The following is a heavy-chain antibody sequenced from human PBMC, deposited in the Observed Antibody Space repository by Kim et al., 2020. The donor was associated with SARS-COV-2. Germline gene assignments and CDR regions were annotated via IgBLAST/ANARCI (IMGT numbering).Heavy chain of an antibody. Sequence: GGSLRLSCAASGFTFSSYTMNWVRQAPGKGREWVSYISSSSSTIYYADSVKGRFTISRDNAKNSLYLQTNSLRDEDTGVYYCARDPVYCSGDTCHSYYY. CDR2: ISSSSSTI. CDR3: ARDPVYCSGDTCHSYYY. CDR1: GFTFSSYT. V-gene: IGHV3-48*02. J-gene: IGHJ6*01. D-gene: IGHD2-15*01.